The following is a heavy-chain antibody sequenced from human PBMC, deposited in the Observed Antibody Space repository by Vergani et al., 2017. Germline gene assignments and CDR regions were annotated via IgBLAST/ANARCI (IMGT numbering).Heavy chain of an antibody. J-gene: IGHJ4*02. CDR2: ISGSGGST. CDR1: GFTLRSYA. Sequence: EVQLLESGGGLVQPGGSLRLSCAASGFTLRSYAMSWVRQAPGKGLEWVSAISGSGGSTYYADSVKGRFTISRDNSKNTLYLQMNSLRAEDTAVYYCAKRVTLGWTSSGYFFDYWGQGTLVTVSS. D-gene: IGHD3-3*01. CDR3: AKRVTLGWTSSGYFFDY. V-gene: IGHV3-23*01.